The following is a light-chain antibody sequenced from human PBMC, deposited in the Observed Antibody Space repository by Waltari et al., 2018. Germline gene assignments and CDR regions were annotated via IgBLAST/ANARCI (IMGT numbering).Light chain of an antibody. CDR3: QQDNSWPPYT. CDR2: GAS. CDR1: QNIGSN. V-gene: IGKV3-15*01. J-gene: IGKJ2*01. Sequence: EIVMTQSPDTLPVSSGERVTLSCSASQNIGSNVAWYQQKRGQPPSLLIYGASTRATDIPARFSGSGSGTEFTLTISSLQSEDYAVYYCQQDNSWPPYTFGQGTRLEIK.